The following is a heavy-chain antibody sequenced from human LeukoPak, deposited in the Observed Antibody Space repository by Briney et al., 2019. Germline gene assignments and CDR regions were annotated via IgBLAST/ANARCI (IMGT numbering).Heavy chain of an antibody. V-gene: IGHV4-4*07. J-gene: IGHJ3*02. D-gene: IGHD2-15*01. CDR2: IYTSGST. CDR1: GGSISSYY. Sequence: SETLSLTCTVSGGSISSYYWSWIRQPTGKGLEWIGRIYTSGSTNYNPSLKSRVTMSVDTSKNQFSLKLSSVTAADTAVYYCATTCRGGSCFDAFDIWGQGTMVTVSS. CDR3: ATTCRGGSCFDAFDI.